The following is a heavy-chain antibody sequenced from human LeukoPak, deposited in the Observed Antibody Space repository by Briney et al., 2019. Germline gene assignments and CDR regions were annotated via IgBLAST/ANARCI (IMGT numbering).Heavy chain of an antibody. V-gene: IGHV3-30*02. CDR2: IRYDGSNK. CDR1: GYTFTGYY. Sequence: SCKASGYTFTGYYMHWVRQAPGKGLEWVAFIRYDGSNKYYADSVKGRFTISRDNSKNTLYLQMNSLRAEDTAVYYCAKDTPGVLWFGGETGLDYWGQGTLVTVSS. CDR3: AKDTPGVLWFGGETGLDY. J-gene: IGHJ4*02. D-gene: IGHD3-10*01.